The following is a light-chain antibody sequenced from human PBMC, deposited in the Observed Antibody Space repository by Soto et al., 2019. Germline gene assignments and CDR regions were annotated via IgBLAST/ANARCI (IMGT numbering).Light chain of an antibody. CDR3: QQRSNWPRT. CDR1: QSVSSY. CDR2: DAS. J-gene: IGKJ3*01. Sequence: EIVLTQSPATLFLSPGERATLSCRASQSVSSYLAWYQQKPGQAPRLLIYDASNRTTGIPARFSGSGSGTDFTFTISSLEPEVFAVYYCQQRSNWPRTFGPGTKVDIK. V-gene: IGKV3-11*01.